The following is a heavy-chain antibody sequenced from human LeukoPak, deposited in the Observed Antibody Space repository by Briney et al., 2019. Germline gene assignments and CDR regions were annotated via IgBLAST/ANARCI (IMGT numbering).Heavy chain of an antibody. J-gene: IGHJ4*02. D-gene: IGHD5-18*01. Sequence: GRSLRLSCAASGFTSSSYGMHWVRQGPGKGLEWVAVISYDGSNKYYADSVKGRFTISRDNSKNTLYLQMNGLRAEDTAVYYCAKVHGYSYGRFDYWGQGTLVTVSS. CDR3: AKVHGYSYGRFDY. V-gene: IGHV3-30*18. CDR1: GFTSSSYG. CDR2: ISYDGSNK.